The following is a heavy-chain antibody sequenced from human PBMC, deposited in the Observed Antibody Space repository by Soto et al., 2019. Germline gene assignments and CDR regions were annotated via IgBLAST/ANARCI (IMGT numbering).Heavy chain of an antibody. CDR1: GFPFTIYS. Sequence: GGSLRLSCAASGFPFTIYSVNWVRQSPGKGLEWVSSISITTNYIYYADSMKGRFTVSRDNAKNSVYLEMNSLSAEDTAVYYCARESEDRTSNLDYWGQGTLVTVSS. CDR2: ISITTNYI. J-gene: IGHJ4*02. V-gene: IGHV3-21*01. CDR3: ARESEDRTSNLDY.